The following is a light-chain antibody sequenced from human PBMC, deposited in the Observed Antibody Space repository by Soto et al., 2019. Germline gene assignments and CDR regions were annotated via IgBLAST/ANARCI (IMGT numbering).Light chain of an antibody. CDR3: SSYTGSNTPDV. V-gene: IGLV2-14*03. Sequence: QYALTQPASVSGSPGQSITISCTGTSSDVGGYNYVSWYQQHPGKAPKLMIYDVTNRPSGVSNRFSGSKSGNTDSLTISGLQAEDEADYYCSSYTGSNTPDVFGTGTKVTVL. CDR2: DVT. J-gene: IGLJ1*01. CDR1: SSDVGGYNY.